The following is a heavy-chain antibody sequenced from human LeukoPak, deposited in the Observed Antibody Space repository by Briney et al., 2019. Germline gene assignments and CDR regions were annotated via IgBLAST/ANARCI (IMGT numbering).Heavy chain of an antibody. CDR1: GFTFSSYS. CDR3: AREISYGDYPSGDAFDN. Sequence: GGSLRLSCAASGFTFSSYSMNWVRQAPGKGLEWVSSISSSSSYIYYADSVKGRFTISRDNAKNSLYLQMNSLRAEDTAVYFCAREISYGDYPSGDAFDNWGQGTMVTVFS. CDR2: ISSSSSYI. V-gene: IGHV3-21*01. J-gene: IGHJ3*02. D-gene: IGHD4-17*01.